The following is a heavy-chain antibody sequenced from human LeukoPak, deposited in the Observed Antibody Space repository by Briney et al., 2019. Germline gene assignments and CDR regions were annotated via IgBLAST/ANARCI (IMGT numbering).Heavy chain of an antibody. J-gene: IGHJ4*02. CDR1: GFTFSSYW. D-gene: IGHD3-22*01. Sequence: GGSLRLSCAASGFTFSSYWVSWVRQAPGKGLEWVANIKQDGSEKYYVDSVKGRFTISRDNAKNSLYLQMNSLRAEDTAVYYCARATGSTYYYDNSGYYLDYWGQGTLVTVSS. CDR2: IKQDGSEK. V-gene: IGHV3-7*01. CDR3: ARATGSTYYYDNSGYYLDY.